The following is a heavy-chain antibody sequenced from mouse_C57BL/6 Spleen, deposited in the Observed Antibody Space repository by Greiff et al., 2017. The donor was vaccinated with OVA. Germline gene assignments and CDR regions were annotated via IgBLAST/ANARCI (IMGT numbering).Heavy chain of an antibody. CDR3: ARGNYYGSSYGCAY. J-gene: IGHJ3*01. CDR2: IDPSDSYT. V-gene: IGHV1-69*01. CDR1: GYTFTSYW. Sequence: VQLQQPGAELVMPGASVKLSCKASGYTFTSYWMHWVKQRPGQGLEWIGEIDPSDSYTNYNQKFKGKSTLPVDKSSSTAYMQLSSLTSEDSAVYYCARGNYYGSSYGCAYWGQGTLVTVSA. D-gene: IGHD1-1*01.